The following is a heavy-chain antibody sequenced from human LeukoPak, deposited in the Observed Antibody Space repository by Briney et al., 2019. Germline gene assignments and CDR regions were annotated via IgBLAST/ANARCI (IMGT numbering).Heavy chain of an antibody. CDR2: IYYSGST. Sequence: SETLSLTCTVSGGSISSSSYYWGWIRQPPGKGLEWIGSIYYSGSTNYNPSLKSRVTISVDTSKNQFSLKLSSVTAADTAVYYCARSGRCSSTSCQSGFDYWGQGTLVTVSS. J-gene: IGHJ4*02. V-gene: IGHV4-39*07. CDR3: ARSGRCSSTSCQSGFDY. CDR1: GGSISSSSYY. D-gene: IGHD2-2*01.